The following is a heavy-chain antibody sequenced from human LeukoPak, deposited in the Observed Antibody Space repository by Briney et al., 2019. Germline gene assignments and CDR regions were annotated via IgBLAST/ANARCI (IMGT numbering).Heavy chain of an antibody. J-gene: IGHJ3*02. D-gene: IGHD3-22*01. Sequence: SETLSLTCTVSGGSISSYYWSWIRQPAGKGLEWIGRIYTSGSTNYNPSLKSRVTMSVDTSKNQFSLKLSSVTAADTAVYYCARQGWYYYDSSGRAHDAFDIWGQGTMVTVSS. CDR2: IYTSGST. CDR3: ARQGWYYYDSSGRAHDAFDI. CDR1: GGSISSYY. V-gene: IGHV4-4*07.